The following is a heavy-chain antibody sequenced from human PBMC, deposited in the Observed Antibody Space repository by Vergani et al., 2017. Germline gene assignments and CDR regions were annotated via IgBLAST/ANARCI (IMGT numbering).Heavy chain of an antibody. CDR3: ASGYCTNGVCSPYDY. CDR2: ISSSSSYI. D-gene: IGHD2-8*01. CDR1: GFTFSSYS. V-gene: IGHV3-21*01. Sequence: EVQLVESGGGLVKPGGSLRLSCAASGFTFSSYSMNWVRQAPGKGLEWVSSISSSSSYIYYADSVKGRFTISRDNAKNSLYLQMNSLRAEDTAVYYCASGYCTNGVCSPYDYWGQGTLVTVSS. J-gene: IGHJ4*02.